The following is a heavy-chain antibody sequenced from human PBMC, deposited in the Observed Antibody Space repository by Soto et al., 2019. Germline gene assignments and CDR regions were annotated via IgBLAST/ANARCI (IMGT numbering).Heavy chain of an antibody. V-gene: IGHV4-4*01. CDR1: GGSISSSNW. CDR3: ARRGYCTNGVGYYGMDA. J-gene: IGHJ6*02. CDR2: IYHSGST. Sequence: QVQLQESGPGLVKPSGTLSLTCAVSGGSISSSNWWSWVRQPPGKGLEWIGAIYHSGSTNYNPSHKSRVTISVDKSKNHFPLKLSAVTAADTAVYCCARRGYCTNGVGYYGMDAWVQGTTVTFSS. D-gene: IGHD2-8*01.